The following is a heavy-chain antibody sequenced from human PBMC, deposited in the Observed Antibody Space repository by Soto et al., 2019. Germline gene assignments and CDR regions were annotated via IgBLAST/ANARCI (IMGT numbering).Heavy chain of an antibody. D-gene: IGHD2-21*01. J-gene: IGHJ6*02. CDR2: ISYDETNE. Sequence: SLRLSCVASGFTFGSHGMHRVRQAPGKGLEWVAVISYDETNEYYVDSVKGRFTISRDNSKSTLYLQMNRLRPEDTAVYKCAKDLRTTISDYGMDVWGQGTTVTVSS. CDR3: AKDLRTTISDYGMDV. CDR1: GFTFGSHG. V-gene: IGHV3-30*18.